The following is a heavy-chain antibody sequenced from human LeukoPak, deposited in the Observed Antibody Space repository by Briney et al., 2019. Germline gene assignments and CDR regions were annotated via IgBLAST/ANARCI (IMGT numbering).Heavy chain of an antibody. CDR2: IKSISAGGTT. J-gene: IGHJ4*02. CDR3: VTPPD. Sequence: PGGSLRLSCAASGFGFSDAWMTWVRQAPGKGPEWVARIKSISAGGTTGYAAPVKGRFTISRDDSKNMLYLEMNNLEIEDTAVYYCVTPPDWGQGTLVSVPS. V-gene: IGHV3-15*01. CDR1: GFGFSDAW.